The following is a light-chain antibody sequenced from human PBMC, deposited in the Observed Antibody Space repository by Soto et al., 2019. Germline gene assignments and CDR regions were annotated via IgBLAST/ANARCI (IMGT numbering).Light chain of an antibody. V-gene: IGLV1-47*01. J-gene: IGLJ2*01. Sequence: QSVLTQPPSASGTPGQRVTISCSGSSSNIGSNYVYWYQQLPGTAPKLLIYRNNQRPSGVPDRFSGSKFGTSASLAISGLRSEDEADYYCAARDDSLSGPVFGGGTKLTVL. CDR3: AARDDSLSGPV. CDR2: RNN. CDR1: SSNIGSNY.